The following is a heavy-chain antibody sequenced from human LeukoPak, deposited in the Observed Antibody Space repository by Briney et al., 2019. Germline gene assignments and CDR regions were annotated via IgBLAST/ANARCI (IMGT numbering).Heavy chain of an antibody. CDR1: GFTFEEYS. D-gene: IGHD1-26*01. CDR2: IRWDGGTT. CDR3: ARVGDSGGLRFDY. V-gene: IGHV3-43*01. J-gene: IGHJ4*02. Sequence: GGSLRLSCAASGFTFEEYSMQWVRRPPGKGLEWVAVIRWDGGTTYYADSVKGRFTISRDNAKNSLYLQMNSLRAEDTAVYYCARVGDSGGLRFDYWGQGTLVTVSS.